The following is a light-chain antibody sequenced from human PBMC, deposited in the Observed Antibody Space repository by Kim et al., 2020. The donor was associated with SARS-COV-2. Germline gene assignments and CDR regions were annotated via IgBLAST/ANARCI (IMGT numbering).Light chain of an antibody. V-gene: IGLV3-27*01. CDR3: YSVTDYFWV. Sequence: SYELTQPSSMSVSPGQTARITCSGDVLTKNYARWFQQKPGQAPVQIIYMDTERPSGIPERFSGSSSGTTVTLTISGAQVDDEAVYYCYSVTDYFWVFGGGTQLTVL. CDR2: MDT. J-gene: IGLJ3*02. CDR1: VLTKNY.